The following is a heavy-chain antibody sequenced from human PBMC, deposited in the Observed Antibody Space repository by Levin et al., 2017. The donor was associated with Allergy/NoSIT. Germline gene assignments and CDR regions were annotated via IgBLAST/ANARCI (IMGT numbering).Heavy chain of an antibody. CDR1: GFTFSSYS. Sequence: GGSLRLSCAASGFTFSSYSMNWVRQAPGKGLEWVSSISSSSSYIYYADSVKGRFTISRDNAKNSLYLQMNSLRAEDTAVYYCARDLCSGGSCYLYYGMDVWGQGTTVTVSS. CDR2: ISSSSSYI. D-gene: IGHD2-15*01. V-gene: IGHV3-21*01. CDR3: ARDLCSGGSCYLYYGMDV. J-gene: IGHJ6*02.